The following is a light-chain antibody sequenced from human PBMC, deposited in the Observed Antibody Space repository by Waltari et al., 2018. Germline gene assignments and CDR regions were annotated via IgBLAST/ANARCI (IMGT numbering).Light chain of an antibody. V-gene: IGKV3-11*01. J-gene: IGKJ1*01. CDR1: QSVSNY. CDR3: QQRNNWG. CDR2: DAS. Sequence: EIVLTQSPATLSLSPGERATLSCRASQSVSNYLAWYQQKPGQAPRLRIYDASNRAAGNPDRFSGSGSGTDFTLTISSLEPEDFAVYYCQQRNNWGFGQGTKVEIK.